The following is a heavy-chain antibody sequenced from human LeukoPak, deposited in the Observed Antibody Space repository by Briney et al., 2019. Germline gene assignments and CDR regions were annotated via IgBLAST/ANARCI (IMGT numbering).Heavy chain of an antibody. CDR3: ARIRVDYGDYGMDV. CDR2: IKMDASEI. J-gene: IGHJ6*02. CDR1: GFTFSNYW. Sequence: PGGSLRLSCASSGFTFSNYWMSWVRQAPGRGLEWVTNIKMDASEIYYVASVKGRFTISRDNARNSLFLQMNSLRVEDTAVYYCARIRVDYGDYGMDVWGQGTTVIVSS. V-gene: IGHV3-7*05. D-gene: IGHD4-17*01.